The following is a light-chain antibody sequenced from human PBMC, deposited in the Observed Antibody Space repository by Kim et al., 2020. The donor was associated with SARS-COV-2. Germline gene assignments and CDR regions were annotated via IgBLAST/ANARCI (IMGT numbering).Light chain of an antibody. Sequence: ASVGDRVPIRCRASQDISNYLAWFQLKPGKAPKLLIYAASALQPGVPSRFSGSGSGTDFTLTVTSLQPEDVATYYCQKCDSAPWTFGQGTKVDIK. CDR1: QDISNY. CDR2: AAS. J-gene: IGKJ1*01. CDR3: QKCDSAPWT. V-gene: IGKV1-27*01.